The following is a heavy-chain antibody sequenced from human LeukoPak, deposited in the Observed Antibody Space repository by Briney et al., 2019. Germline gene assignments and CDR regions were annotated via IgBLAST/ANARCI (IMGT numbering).Heavy chain of an antibody. CDR3: ARTPTLYYYDSSGYLNWFDP. CDR1: GYTFTSYG. D-gene: IGHD3-22*01. V-gene: IGHV1-18*01. CDR2: ISAYNGNT. Sequence: ASVKVSCKASGYTFTSYGISWVRQAPGQGLEWMGWISAYNGNTNYAQKLQGRVAMTTDTSTSTAYMELRSLRSGDTAVYYCARTPTLYYYDSSGYLNWFDPWGQGTLVTVSS. J-gene: IGHJ5*02.